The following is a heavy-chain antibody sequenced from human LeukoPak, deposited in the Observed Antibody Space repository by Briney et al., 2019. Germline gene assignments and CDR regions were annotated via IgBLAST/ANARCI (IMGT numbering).Heavy chain of an antibody. CDR3: AKDWSGDYNWSDP. V-gene: IGHV3-30*02. J-gene: IGHJ5*02. Sequence: PGGSLRLSCAASGFTFSTFAMIWVRQPPGKGLEGVACIYPDGNNKDYADSVKGRFIISRDNSKNTLFLQMDSLRPEDTAVYYCAKDWSGDYNWSDPWGQGTLVIVSS. CDR1: GFTFSTFA. CDR2: IYPDGNNK. D-gene: IGHD3-3*01.